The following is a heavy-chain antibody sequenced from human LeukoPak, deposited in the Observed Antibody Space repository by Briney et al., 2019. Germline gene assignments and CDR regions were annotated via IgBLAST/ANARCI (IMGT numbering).Heavy chain of an antibody. D-gene: IGHD1-26*01. CDR1: GFTFSSYS. V-gene: IGHV3-48*04. CDR3: ARHEVPGALQVDY. J-gene: IGHJ4*02. Sequence: GGSLRLSWAASGFTFSSYSMKWVRQAPGKGLEWVSFISSSSSTIYYADSVKGRFTISRDNAKNSLYLQMNSLRADDTAVYYCARHEVPGALQVDYWGQGTLVTVSS. CDR2: ISSSSSTI.